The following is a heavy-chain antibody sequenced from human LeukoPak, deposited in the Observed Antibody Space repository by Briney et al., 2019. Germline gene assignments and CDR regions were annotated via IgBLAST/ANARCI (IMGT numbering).Heavy chain of an antibody. J-gene: IGHJ3*02. CDR3: AKDPRVWFGDDAFDI. D-gene: IGHD3-10*01. Sequence: GGSLRLSCAASGFTFSSYAMSWVRQAPGKGLEWVSAISGSGGRTYYADSVKGQFTISRDNSKNTLYLQMNSLRAEDTAVYYCAKDPRVWFGDDAFDIWGQGTMVTVSS. CDR2: ISGSGGRT. CDR1: GFTFSSYA. V-gene: IGHV3-23*01.